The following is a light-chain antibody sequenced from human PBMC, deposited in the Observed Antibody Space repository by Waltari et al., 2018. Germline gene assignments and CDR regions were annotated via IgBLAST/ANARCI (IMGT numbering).Light chain of an antibody. J-gene: IGLJ3*02. V-gene: IGLV2-14*04. Sequence: YKQHPGKAPELMIFDVSKRPSGVSHRFSASASGDTASLTISGLQADDEGDYYCSSYTGRNSWVFGGGTKLTVL. CDR2: DVS. CDR3: SSYTGRNSWV.